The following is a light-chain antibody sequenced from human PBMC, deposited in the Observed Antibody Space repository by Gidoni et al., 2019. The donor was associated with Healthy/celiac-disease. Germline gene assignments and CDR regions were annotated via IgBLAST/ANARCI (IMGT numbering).Light chain of an antibody. V-gene: IGKV4-1*01. CDR1: QSVLYSSNNKNY. CDR2: WAS. Sequence: DIVMTQSPDSLAVSLGERATINCKSSQSVLYSSNNKNYLAWYQQKPGQPPKLLIYWASTRESGVPDRFSGCVSGTDFTLTISSLQAEDVAVYYCQQYYSTPYTFGQXTKLEIK. J-gene: IGKJ2*01. CDR3: QQYYSTPYT.